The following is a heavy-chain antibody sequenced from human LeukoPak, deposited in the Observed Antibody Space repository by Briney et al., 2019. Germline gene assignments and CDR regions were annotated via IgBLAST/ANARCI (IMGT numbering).Heavy chain of an antibody. CDR1: GGSISSYY. CDR3: ARGYTVTNSWYFDL. CDR2: IYYSGST. J-gene: IGHJ2*01. Sequence: PSETLSLTCTVSGGSISSYYWSWIRQPPGKGLEWIGYIYYSGSTNYNPSLKSRVTISVDTSKNQFSLKLSSVTAADTAVYYCARGYTVTNSWYFDLWGRGTLVTVSS. D-gene: IGHD4-17*01. V-gene: IGHV4-59*01.